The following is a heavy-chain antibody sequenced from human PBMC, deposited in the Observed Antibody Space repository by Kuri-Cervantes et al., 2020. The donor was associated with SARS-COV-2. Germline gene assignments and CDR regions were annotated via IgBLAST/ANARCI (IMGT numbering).Heavy chain of an antibody. CDR3: ARASVGATNRFAFDI. V-gene: IGHV1-69*04. CDR2: LIPILHIT. CDR1: GGTFSSYA. J-gene: IGHJ3*02. D-gene: IGHD1-26*01. Sequence: SVKVSCKASGGTFSSYAFNWVRQAPGQGLEWMGRLIPILHITNYAQKFQGRVTITADKSTGTVYMELGSLRSEDTAVYYCARASVGATNRFAFDIWGQGTMVTVSS.